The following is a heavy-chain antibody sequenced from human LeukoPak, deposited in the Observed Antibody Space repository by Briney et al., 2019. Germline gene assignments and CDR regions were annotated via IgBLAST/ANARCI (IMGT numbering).Heavy chain of an antibody. D-gene: IGHD2-21*02. V-gene: IGHV3-53*01. Sequence: GGSLRLSCAASGFTFGDYSMNWVRQAPGKGLEWVSVIYSGGKTFYADSVKGRFTISRDNSKNTLYLQMNSLRVEDTAAYYCARGDPGAYWGQGTLVTVSS. CDR1: GFTFGDYS. J-gene: IGHJ4*02. CDR2: IYSGGKT. CDR3: ARGDPGAY.